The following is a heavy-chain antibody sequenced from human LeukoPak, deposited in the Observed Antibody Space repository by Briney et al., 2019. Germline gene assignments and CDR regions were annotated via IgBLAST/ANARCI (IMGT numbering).Heavy chain of an antibody. CDR1: GYTFTSYG. V-gene: IGHV1-69*05. CDR2: IIPIFGTA. CDR3: ASNGGYGSGDYYYYYMDV. Sequence: ASVKVSCKASGYTFTSYGISWVRQAPGQGLEWMGGIIPIFGTANYAQKFQGRVTITTDKSTSTAYMEMSSLRSEDTAVYYCASNGGYGSGDYYYYYMDVWGKGTTITVSS. D-gene: IGHD6-19*01. J-gene: IGHJ6*03.